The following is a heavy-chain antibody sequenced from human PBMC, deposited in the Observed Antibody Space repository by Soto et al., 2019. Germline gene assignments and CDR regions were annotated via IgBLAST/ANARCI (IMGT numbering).Heavy chain of an antibody. Sequence: GESLKISCKGSGYSFTSYWIGWVRQMPGKGLEWMGIIYPGDSDTRYSPSFQGQVTISADKSISTAYLQWSSLKASDTAMYYCARLGGDYYYYYGMDVWGQGXTVTVSS. CDR2: IYPGDSDT. CDR3: ARLGGDYYYYYGMDV. CDR1: GYSFTSYW. D-gene: IGHD4-17*01. V-gene: IGHV5-51*01. J-gene: IGHJ6*02.